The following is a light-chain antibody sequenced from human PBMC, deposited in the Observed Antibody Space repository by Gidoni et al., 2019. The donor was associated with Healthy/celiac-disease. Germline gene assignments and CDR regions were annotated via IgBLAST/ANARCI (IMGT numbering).Light chain of an antibody. J-gene: IGKJ4*01. CDR1: QSVLYSSNNKNY. V-gene: IGKV4-1*01. CDR2: WAS. CDR3: QQYYSTLPT. Sequence: DIVMTPSPDSLAVSLGERATINCKSSQSVLYSSNNKNYLAWYQQKPGQPPKLLIYWASTRESGVPDRLSGSGAGTDLTLTISSMQAEDGAVYYCQQYYSTLPTCGGGTKVEIK.